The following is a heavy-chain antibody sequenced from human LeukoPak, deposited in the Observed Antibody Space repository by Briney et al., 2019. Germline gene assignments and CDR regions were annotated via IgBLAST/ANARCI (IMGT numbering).Heavy chain of an antibody. D-gene: IGHD1-14*01. CDR3: SREREVRMGNLNLDY. J-gene: IGHJ4*02. Sequence: ASVNVSCKASGYTFTSYYMHWVRQAPGQGLEWMEIINPSGGSTSYAQNFQGRVTMTRDTSTSTVYMELSSLRSEDTAVYYFSREREVRMGNLNLDYWGQGTMVGVSS. CDR1: GYTFTSYY. V-gene: IGHV1-46*01. CDR2: INPSGGST.